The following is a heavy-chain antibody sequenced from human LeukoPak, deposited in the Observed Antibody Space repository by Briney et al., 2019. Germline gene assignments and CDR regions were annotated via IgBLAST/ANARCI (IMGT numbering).Heavy chain of an antibody. J-gene: IGHJ5*02. CDR2: IKQDGSEK. V-gene: IGHV3-7*01. CDR3: ARDGPLGWFDP. Sequence: PSETLSLTCTVSGGSISSYYWSWVRQAPGKGLEWVANIKQDGSEKYYVDSVKGRFTISRDNAKNSLYLQMNSLRAEDTAVYYCARDGPLGWFDPWGQGTLVTVPS. CDR1: GGSISSYY.